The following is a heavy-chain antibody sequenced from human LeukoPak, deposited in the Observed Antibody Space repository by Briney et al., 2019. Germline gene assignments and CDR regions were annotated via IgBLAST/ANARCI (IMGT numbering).Heavy chain of an antibody. J-gene: IGHJ4*02. CDR1: GGSISSSSYY. CDR3: ARVTGYMIEDYFDY. CDR2: IYTSGST. D-gene: IGHD3-22*01. V-gene: IGHV4-61*02. Sequence: SETLSLTCTVSGGSISSSSYYWGWIRQPAGKGLEWIGRIYTSGSTNYNPSLKGRVTISVKTSKNQFSLKLSSVTAADTAVYYCARVTGYMIEDYFDYWGQGTLVTVSS.